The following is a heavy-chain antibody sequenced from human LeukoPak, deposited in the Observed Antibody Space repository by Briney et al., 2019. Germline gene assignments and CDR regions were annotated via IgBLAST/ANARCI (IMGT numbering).Heavy chain of an antibody. CDR2: ISYDGSNK. V-gene: IGHV3-30*18. D-gene: IGHD3-10*01. Sequence: GGSLRLSCAASGFTFSSYGMHWVRQAPGKGLEWVAVISYDGSNKYYVDPVKGRFTISRDNSKNTLYLQMNSLRAEDTAVYYCAKDLLLWFGELMVDYWGQGTLVTVSS. J-gene: IGHJ4*02. CDR3: AKDLLLWFGELMVDY. CDR1: GFTFSSYG.